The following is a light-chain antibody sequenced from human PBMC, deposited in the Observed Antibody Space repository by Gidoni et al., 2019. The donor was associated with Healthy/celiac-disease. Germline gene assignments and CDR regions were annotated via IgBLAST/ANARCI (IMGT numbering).Light chain of an antibody. CDR2: SNN. Sequence: QSVLTQPPSASGTPGQRVTISCSGSSSNIGSTTVNWYQQLPGTAPKRLIYSNNQRPSGVLDRFSGSKSGTSASLAISGLQSEDEADYYCAAWDDSLNGRVVFGGGTKLTVL. CDR3: AAWDDSLNGRVV. V-gene: IGLV1-44*01. J-gene: IGLJ2*01. CDR1: SSNIGSTT.